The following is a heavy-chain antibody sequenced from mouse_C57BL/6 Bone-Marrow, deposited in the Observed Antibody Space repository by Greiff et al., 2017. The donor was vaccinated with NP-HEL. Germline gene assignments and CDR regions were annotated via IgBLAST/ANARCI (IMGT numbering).Heavy chain of an antibody. J-gene: IGHJ4*01. CDR2: ISSGGSYT. CDR3: ARRPVLAPYYAMDY. V-gene: IGHV5-6*02. CDR1: GFTFSSYG. Sequence: EVMLVESGGDLVKPGGSLKLSCAASGFTFSSYGMSWVRQTPDKRLEWVATISSGGSYTYYPDSVKGRFTISRDNAKNTLYLQMRSLKSEDTAMYYCARRPVLAPYYAMDYWGQGTSVTVSS. D-gene: IGHD1-1*01.